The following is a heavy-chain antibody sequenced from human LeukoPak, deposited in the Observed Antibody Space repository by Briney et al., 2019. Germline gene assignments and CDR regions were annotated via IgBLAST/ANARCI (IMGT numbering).Heavy chain of an antibody. CDR2: INPNSGGT. CDR1: GYIFASYG. J-gene: IGHJ5*02. D-gene: IGHD6-19*01. V-gene: IGHV1-2*02. CDR3: ASIGSSGRHWFDP. Sequence: ASVKVSCKASGYIFASYGISWVRQAPGQGLEWMGWINPNSGGTNYAQKFQGRVTMTRDTSISTAYMELSRLRSDDTAVYYCASIGSSGRHWFDPWGQGTLVTVSS.